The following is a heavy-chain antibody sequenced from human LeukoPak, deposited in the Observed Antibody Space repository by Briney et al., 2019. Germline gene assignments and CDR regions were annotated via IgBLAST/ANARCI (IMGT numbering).Heavy chain of an antibody. V-gene: IGHV5-51*01. CDR2: IYPADSDA. D-gene: IGHD3-10*01. CDR3: ATSFGGGSGNYYSSWDY. CDR1: GYSFTTYW. Sequence: HGESLKISCKASGYSFTTYWIGWVRQMPGKGLEWMGIIYPADSDARYSPSFQGQVTMSADKSINTAYVQWSSLKASDTAMYYCATSFGGGSGNYYSSWDYWGQGTLVTVSS. J-gene: IGHJ4*02.